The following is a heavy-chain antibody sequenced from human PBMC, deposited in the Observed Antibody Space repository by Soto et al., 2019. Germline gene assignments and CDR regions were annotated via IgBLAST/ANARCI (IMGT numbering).Heavy chain of an antibody. J-gene: IGHJ4*02. V-gene: IGHV1-3*01. CDR3: ARGSGVVVINNFDY. CDR2: INAGNGNT. D-gene: IGHD3-22*01. Sequence: ASVKVSCKASGYTFTSYAMHWVRQAPGQRLEWMGWINAGNGNTKYSQKFQGRVTITRDTSASTAYMELSSLRSEDTAVYYCARGSGVVVINNFDYWGQGTLVTVYS. CDR1: GYTFTSYA.